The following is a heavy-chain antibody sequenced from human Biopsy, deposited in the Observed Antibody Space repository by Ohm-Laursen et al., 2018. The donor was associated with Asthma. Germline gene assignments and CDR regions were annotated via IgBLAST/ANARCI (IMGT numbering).Heavy chain of an antibody. CDR2: ISYSGRI. CDR1: GASIRSVGYY. J-gene: IGHJ6*02. D-gene: IGHD2-15*01. Sequence: SQTLSLTCSVSGASIRSVGYYWSWVRQFPGKGLEWIGYISYSGRIDYNPALNSRVTISVDTSENQFSLELKSLTAADTALYYCARYCNGGFSYYEYAMDVWGQGTPVTVSS. CDR3: ARYCNGGFSYYEYAMDV. V-gene: IGHV4-31*03.